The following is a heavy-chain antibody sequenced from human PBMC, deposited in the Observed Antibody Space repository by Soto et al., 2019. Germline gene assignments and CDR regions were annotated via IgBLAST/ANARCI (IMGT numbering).Heavy chain of an antibody. CDR2: ISGSGGST. D-gene: IGHD3-10*01. Sequence: GGSLRLSCAASGFTFSSYAMSWVRQAPGKGLEWVSAISGSGGSTYYADSVKGRFTISRDNSKNTLYLQMNSLRAEDTAVYYCAKDLRSGSGSYPRAFDIWGQGTMVTVSS. CDR1: GFTFSSYA. V-gene: IGHV3-23*01. J-gene: IGHJ3*02. CDR3: AKDLRSGSGSYPRAFDI.